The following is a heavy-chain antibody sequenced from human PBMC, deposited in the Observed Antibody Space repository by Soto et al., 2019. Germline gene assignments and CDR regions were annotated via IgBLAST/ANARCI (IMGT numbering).Heavy chain of an antibody. V-gene: IGHV4-4*07. J-gene: IGHJ4*02. CDR3: ARGLVDTATDYFDY. Sequence: TLSLTCTVSGDSISSYYWNWIRQPAGKGLEWIGRMYTTGSTNYNPSLKSRVTMSVDTSKNQFSLKLSSVTAADTAVYYRARGLVDTATDYFDYWGQGTLVTVSS. CDR2: MYTTGST. CDR1: GDSISSYY. D-gene: IGHD5-18*01.